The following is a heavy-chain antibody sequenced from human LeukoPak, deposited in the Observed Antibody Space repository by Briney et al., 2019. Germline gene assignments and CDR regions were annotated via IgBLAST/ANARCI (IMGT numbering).Heavy chain of an antibody. Sequence: PGGSLRLSCAASGFTFSSYGMHWVRQAPGKGLEWVAFIQYDGSNKYYAGSVKGRFTISRDNSKNTLYLQMNSLRAEDTAVYYCAKDSARDIVVVPALLDIWGQGTMVTVSS. J-gene: IGHJ3*02. CDR1: GFTFSSYG. CDR3: AKDSARDIVVVPALLDI. D-gene: IGHD2-2*01. CDR2: IQYDGSNK. V-gene: IGHV3-30*02.